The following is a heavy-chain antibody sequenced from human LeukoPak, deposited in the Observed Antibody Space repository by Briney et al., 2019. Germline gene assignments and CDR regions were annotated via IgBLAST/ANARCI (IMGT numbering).Heavy chain of an antibody. CDR2: ITGSGDTS. D-gene: IGHD6-19*01. Sequence: GGSLRLSCAASTFRSMSWVRQAPGQGLEWVSGITGSGDTSYYADSVMGRVTISRDNFKSMVYLQMDSLRAEDTAVCYCARENVAVVAEVGQSHRPSYFDYWGQGILVTVSS. V-gene: IGHV3-23*01. CDR3: ARENVAVVAEVGQSHRPSYFDY. J-gene: IGHJ4*02. CDR1: TFRS.